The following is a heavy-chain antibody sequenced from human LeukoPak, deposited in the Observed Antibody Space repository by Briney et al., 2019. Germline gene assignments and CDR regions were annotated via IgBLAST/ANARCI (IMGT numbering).Heavy chain of an antibody. CDR3: ARKSSGWRHFDY. Sequence: PGGSLRLSCAASGFTVSSNYMSWVRQAPGKGLEWVSVIYSGGSTYYADSVKGRFTISRDNSKNTLYLQMNSLRAEDTAVYYCARKSSGWRHFDYWGQGTLVTVSS. V-gene: IGHV3-53*01. J-gene: IGHJ4*02. CDR2: IYSGGST. CDR1: GFTVSSNY. D-gene: IGHD6-19*01.